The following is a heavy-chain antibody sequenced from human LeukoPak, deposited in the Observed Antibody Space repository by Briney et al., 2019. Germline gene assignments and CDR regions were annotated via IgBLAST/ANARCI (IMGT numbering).Heavy chain of an antibody. Sequence: KPSETLSLTCTVSGGSISSGDYYWSWIRQPPGKGLEWIGYIYYSGSTYYNPSLKSRVTISVDTSKNQFSLKLSSVTAADTAVYYCARDDGDDRDWFDPWGQGTLVTVSS. CDR1: GGSISSGDYY. CDR3: ARDDGDDRDWFDP. J-gene: IGHJ5*02. D-gene: IGHD4-17*01. V-gene: IGHV4-30-4*08. CDR2: IYYSGST.